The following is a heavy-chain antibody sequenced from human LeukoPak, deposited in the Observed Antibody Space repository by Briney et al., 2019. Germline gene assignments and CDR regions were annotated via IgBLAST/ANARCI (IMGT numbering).Heavy chain of an antibody. CDR3: AREYSSGSDALDI. J-gene: IGHJ3*02. D-gene: IGHD6-19*01. CDR2: IYSGGST. Sequence: GGSLRLSCAASGFTVSSNYVSWVRQAPGKGLERVSVIYSGGSTYYADSVKGRFTISRDNAKNSLYLQMNSLRAEDTAVYYCAREYSSGSDALDIWGQGTMVTVSS. V-gene: IGHV3-66*01. CDR1: GFTVSSNY.